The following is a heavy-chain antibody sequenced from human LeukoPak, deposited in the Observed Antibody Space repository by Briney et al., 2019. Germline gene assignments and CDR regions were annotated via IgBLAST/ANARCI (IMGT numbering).Heavy chain of an antibody. D-gene: IGHD3-16*01. Sequence: SGPTLVKPTQTLTLTCTFSGFSLSISGVGVGWIRQPPGKALEWLALIYWDDDKRYSPSLKSRLTITKDTSKNQVVLTMTNMDPGDTATYYCSHTISGGPRTYYYGMDVWGQGTTVIVSS. CDR3: SHTISGGPRTYYYGMDV. V-gene: IGHV2-5*02. J-gene: IGHJ6*02. CDR2: IYWDDDK. CDR1: GFSLSISGVG.